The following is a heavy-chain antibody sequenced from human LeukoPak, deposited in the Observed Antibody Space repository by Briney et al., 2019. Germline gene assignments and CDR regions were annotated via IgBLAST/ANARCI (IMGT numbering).Heavy chain of an antibody. CDR2: ISSSGSTI. CDR3: ARLYSSSSGLRASDY. CDR1: GFTVSSNY. V-gene: IGHV3-11*04. D-gene: IGHD6-6*01. J-gene: IGHJ4*02. Sequence: GGSLRLSCAASGFTVSSNYMSWVRQAPGKGLEWVSYISSSGSTIYYADSVKGRFTISRDNAKNSLYLQMNSLRAEDTAVYYCARLYSSSSGLRASDYWGQGTLVTVSS.